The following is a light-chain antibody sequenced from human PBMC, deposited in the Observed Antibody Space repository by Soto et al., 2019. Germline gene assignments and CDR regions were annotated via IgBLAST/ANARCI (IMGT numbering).Light chain of an antibody. CDR3: QHRSNWPLT. CDR1: QSINSY. V-gene: IGKV3-11*01. CDR2: DAS. J-gene: IGKJ4*01. Sequence: EIVLTQSPANLSLSPGEGATLSCRASQSINSYLAWYQQKPGQAPRLLIYDASNRATGVPARFSGFGSGADFTLTITSLEPEDSAIYYCQHRSNWPLTFGGGTKVEIK.